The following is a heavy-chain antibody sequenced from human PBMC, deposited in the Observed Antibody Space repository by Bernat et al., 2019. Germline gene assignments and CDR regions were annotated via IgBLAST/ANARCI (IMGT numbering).Heavy chain of an antibody. CDR3: ARGHVVAAAPFDY. Sequence: EVQLVESGGGLVQPGGSLRLSCAASGFTFSSYWMSWVRQAPGKGLEWVANIKQDGSEKYYVDSVKGRFTISRDNAKNSLYLQMNSLRAEDTAVYYCARGHVVAAAPFDYWGQGTLVTVSS. V-gene: IGHV3-7*01. CDR1: GFTFSSYW. CDR2: IKQDGSEK. J-gene: IGHJ4*02. D-gene: IGHD5-12*01.